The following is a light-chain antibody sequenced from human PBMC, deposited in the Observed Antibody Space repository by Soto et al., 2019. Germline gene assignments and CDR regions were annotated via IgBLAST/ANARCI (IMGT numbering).Light chain of an antibody. V-gene: IGKV3-15*01. J-gene: IGKJ1*01. CDR1: QSVSSD. Sequence: IVLTLFPAILSLYQGERATLSCRASQSVSSDLAWYHQKPGQAPRLLIYGASTRATGIPARFSGSGSGTEFTLTINSLQSEDFAVYYCQQYNNWPRTFGQGTKVDIK. CDR2: GAS. CDR3: QQYNNWPRT.